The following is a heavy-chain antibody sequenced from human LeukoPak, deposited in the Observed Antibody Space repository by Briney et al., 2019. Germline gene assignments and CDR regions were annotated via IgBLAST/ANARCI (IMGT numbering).Heavy chain of an antibody. CDR3: ARVSYYDSSGNRGAFDY. CDR2: INHSGST. D-gene: IGHD3-22*01. CDR1: GGSFSGYY. Sequence: SETLSLTCAVYGGSFSGYYWSWSRQPPRKGQEWIGEINHSGSTNYNPSLKGRVTISVDKSKNQFSLKLSSVTAADTAVYYCARVSYYDSSGNRGAFDYWGQGTLVTVSS. J-gene: IGHJ4*02. V-gene: IGHV4-34*01.